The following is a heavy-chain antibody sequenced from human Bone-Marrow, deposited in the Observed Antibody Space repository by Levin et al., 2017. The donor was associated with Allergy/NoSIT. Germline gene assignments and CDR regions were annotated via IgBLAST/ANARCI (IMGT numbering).Heavy chain of an antibody. Sequence: GESLKISCAASGFTFSSYGMHWVRQAPGKGLEWVAVIWYDGSNKYYADSVKGRFTISRDNSKNTLYLQMNSLRAEDTAVYYCARTASGIVGGPRREIFDYWGQGTLVTVSS. CDR2: IWYDGSNK. D-gene: IGHD1-26*01. CDR3: ARTASGIVGGPRREIFDY. V-gene: IGHV3-33*01. CDR1: GFTFSSYG. J-gene: IGHJ4*02.